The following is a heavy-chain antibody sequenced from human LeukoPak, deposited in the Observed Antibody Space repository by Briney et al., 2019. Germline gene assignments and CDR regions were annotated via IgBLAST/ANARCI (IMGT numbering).Heavy chain of an antibody. D-gene: IGHD6-19*01. CDR1: GGSISSSSYY. Sequence: SETLSLTCTVSGGSISSSSYYWGWIRQPPGKGLEWIGTTYYTGSTNYNPSLKSRVIMSVDTSKNQFSLKLSSVTAADTAVYYCARHGWYTFDYWGQGTLVTVSS. V-gene: IGHV4-39*01. CDR2: TYYTGST. CDR3: ARHGWYTFDY. J-gene: IGHJ4*02.